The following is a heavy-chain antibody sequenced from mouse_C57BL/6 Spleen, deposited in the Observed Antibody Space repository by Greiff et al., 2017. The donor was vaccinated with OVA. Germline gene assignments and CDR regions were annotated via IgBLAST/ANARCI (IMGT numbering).Heavy chain of an antibody. CDR3: ARQSDGYYYQFAY. CDR2: IDPSDSYT. J-gene: IGHJ3*01. Sequence: QVQLQQPGAELVMPGASVKLSCKASGYTFTSYWMHWVKQRPGQGLEWIGEIDPSDSYTNYNQKFKGKSTLTVDKSSSTAYMQISSQTSEDSEVYYSARQSDGYYYQFAYWGQGTLVTVSA. D-gene: IGHD2-3*01. V-gene: IGHV1-69*01. CDR1: GYTFTSYW.